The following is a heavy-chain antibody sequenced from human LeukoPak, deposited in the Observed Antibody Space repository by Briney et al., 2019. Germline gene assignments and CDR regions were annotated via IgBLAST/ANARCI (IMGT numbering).Heavy chain of an antibody. D-gene: IGHD6-6*01. CDR1: GFTFSSYS. V-gene: IGHV3-21*01. CDR3: ARDDPSMIAALHY. Sequence: GGSLRLSCAASGFTFSSYSMHWVRQAPGRGLEWVSSISSSSSSYSYTYYADSVKGRFTISRDNAKNSVYLQMSSLRAEDTAVYYCARDDPSMIAALHYWGQGTLVTVSS. CDR2: ISSSSSSYSYT. J-gene: IGHJ4*02.